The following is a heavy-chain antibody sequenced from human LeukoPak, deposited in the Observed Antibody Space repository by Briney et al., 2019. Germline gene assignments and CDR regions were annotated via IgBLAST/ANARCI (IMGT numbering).Heavy chain of an antibody. D-gene: IGHD6-6*01. CDR2: ISAYNGNT. CDR3: ARFQYSSSYYYYYYYMDV. J-gene: IGHJ6*03. V-gene: IGHV1-18*01. CDR1: GGTFSTFG. Sequence: AASVKVSCKASGGTFSTFGISWVRQAPGQGLEWMGWISAYNGNTNYAQKLQGRVTMTTDTSTSTAYMELRSLRSDDTAVYYCARFQYSSSYYYYYYYMDVWGKGTTVTVPS.